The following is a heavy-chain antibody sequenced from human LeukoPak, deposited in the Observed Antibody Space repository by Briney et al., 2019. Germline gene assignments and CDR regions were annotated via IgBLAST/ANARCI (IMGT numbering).Heavy chain of an antibody. J-gene: IGHJ3*02. CDR2: IHYGGSA. D-gene: IGHD6-13*01. Sequence: SETLSLTCDVSGGSISTTNWWTWVRQPPGKGLEWIGEIHYGGSATYNPPLNSRVSISLDKSKNQFSLKLRSVTAADTAVYYCARNGPTAAGAFDIWGQGTPVTVSS. V-gene: IGHV4-4*02. CDR3: ARNGPTAAGAFDI. CDR1: GGSISTTNW.